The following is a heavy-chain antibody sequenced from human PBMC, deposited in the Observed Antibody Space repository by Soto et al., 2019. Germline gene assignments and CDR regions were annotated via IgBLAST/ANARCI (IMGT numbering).Heavy chain of an antibody. CDR2: VSPPFRTS. Sequence: QVQLVQSGAEVKKPGSSVKVSCKTSGVSFNNNGIGWVRQAPGHGLEWMGGVSPPFRTSNYARKFQGRISITADASTGTVNMELSSLTSEATAQYYCARVLYYGAGRYSPYGMDVWGQGTTVTVSS. J-gene: IGHJ6*02. V-gene: IGHV1-69*01. CDR3: ARVLYYGAGRYSPYGMDV. CDR1: GVSFNNNG. D-gene: IGHD3-10*01.